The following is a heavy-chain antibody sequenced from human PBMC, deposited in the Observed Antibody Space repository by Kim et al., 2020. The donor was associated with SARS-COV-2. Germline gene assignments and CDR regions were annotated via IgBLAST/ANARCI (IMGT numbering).Heavy chain of an antibody. CDR1: GYSFTSYW. J-gene: IGHJ6*02. V-gene: IGHV5-10-1*01. CDR3: ARPTYYYGSGSYNYYYGMDV. CDR2: IDPSDSYT. D-gene: IGHD3-10*01. Sequence: GESLKISCKGSGYSFTSYWISWVRQMPGKGLEWMGRIDPSDSYTNYSPSFQGHVTISADKSISTAYLQWSSLKASDTAMYYCARPTYYYGSGSYNYYYGMDVWGQGTTVTASS.